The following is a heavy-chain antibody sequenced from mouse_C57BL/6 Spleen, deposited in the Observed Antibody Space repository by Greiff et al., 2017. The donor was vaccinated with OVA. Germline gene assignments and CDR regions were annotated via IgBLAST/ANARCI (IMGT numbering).Heavy chain of an antibody. CDR2: IYPRAGST. D-gene: IGHD2-13*01. J-gene: IGHJ2*01. Sequence: QVQLQQSGPELVKPGASVKLSCKASGYTFTSYDINWVKQRPGQGLEWIGWIYPRAGSTKYNEKFKGKATLTVDTSSSTAYMELHSLTSEDSAVYFCHGEGNYFDYWGQGTTLTVSS. V-gene: IGHV1-85*01. CDR1: GYTFTSYD. CDR3: HGEGNYFDY.